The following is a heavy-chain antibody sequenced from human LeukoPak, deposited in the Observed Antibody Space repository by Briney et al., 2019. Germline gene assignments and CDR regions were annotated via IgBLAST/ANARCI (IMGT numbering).Heavy chain of an antibody. J-gene: IGHJ4*02. CDR3: VRVPPRTTNYAY. CDR1: GYTFTSYG. CDR2: MNPNSSNT. Sequence: ASVKVSFKASGYTFTSYGINWGRQATGQGLEWMGWMNPNSSNTGYAQKFQGRVTMTRNIAIGTAYMELSSLTSEDTAIYYCVRVPPRTTNYAYWGQGTLVTVSS. D-gene: IGHD1-14*01. V-gene: IGHV1-8*01.